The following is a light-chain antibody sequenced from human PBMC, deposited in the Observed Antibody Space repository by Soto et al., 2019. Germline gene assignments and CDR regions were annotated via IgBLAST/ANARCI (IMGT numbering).Light chain of an antibody. CDR2: ANT. CDR1: SSYIGAGYD. CDR3: QSYDDSLGGHVI. V-gene: IGLV1-40*01. J-gene: IGLJ2*01. Sequence: VLTQPPSVSGAPGQRVTISCTGSSSYIGAGYDVHWYQQLPGTAPKLLIYANTNRPSGVPDRFSGSKSGTSASLAITGLQAEDEADYYCQSYDDSLGGHVIFGGGTKVTVL.